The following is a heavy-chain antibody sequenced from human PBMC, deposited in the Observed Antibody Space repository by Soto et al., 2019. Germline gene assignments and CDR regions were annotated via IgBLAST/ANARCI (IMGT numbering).Heavy chain of an antibody. V-gene: IGHV3-13*04. J-gene: IGHJ6*02. CDR3: ARELHGGSYGMDV. Sequence: EVQLVESGGGLVRPGGSLRLSCAASGFTFSNYDMHWVRQVTGKGLEWVSGITTAGDTYYPGSVKGRFTISRERAKNSLYLQMNSLSSGDTAVYYCARELHGGSYGMDVWGQGTTGTVSS. CDR1: GFTFSNYD. CDR2: ITTAGDT.